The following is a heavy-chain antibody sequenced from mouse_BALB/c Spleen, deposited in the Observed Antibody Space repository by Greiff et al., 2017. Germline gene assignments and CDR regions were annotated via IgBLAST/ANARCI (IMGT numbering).Heavy chain of an antibody. Sequence: EVQGVESGGGLVQPGGSRKLSCAASGFTFSDYGMAWVRQAPGKGPEWVAFISNLAYSIYYADTVTGRFTISRENAKNTLYLEMSSLRSEDTAMYYCARGGNRYGYAMDYWGQGTSVTVSS. D-gene: IGHD2-14*01. CDR3: ARGGNRYGYAMDY. CDR2: ISNLAYSI. J-gene: IGHJ4*01. V-gene: IGHV5-15*02. CDR1: GFTFSDYG.